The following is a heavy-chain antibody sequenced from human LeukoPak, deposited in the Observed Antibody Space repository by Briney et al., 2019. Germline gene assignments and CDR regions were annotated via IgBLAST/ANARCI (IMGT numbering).Heavy chain of an antibody. CDR1: GGSISSYY. V-gene: IGHV4-59*01. Sequence: PSETLSLTCTVSGGSISSYYWSWIRQPPGKGLEWIGYVYYSGTTNYNPSHKSRVIISVDTSKNQFSLNLSPVIAADTAVYYCARVGVDYSGNIIKYYFDYWGQGTLVTVSS. CDR3: ARVGVDYSGNIIKYYFDY. CDR2: VYYSGTT. D-gene: IGHD4-23*01. J-gene: IGHJ4*02.